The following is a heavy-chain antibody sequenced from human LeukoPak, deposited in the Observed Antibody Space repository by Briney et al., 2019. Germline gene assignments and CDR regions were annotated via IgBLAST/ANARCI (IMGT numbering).Heavy chain of an antibody. J-gene: IGHJ5*02. D-gene: IGHD3-10*01. CDR2: IKQDESEK. Sequence: PGGSLRLSCAASGFTFSWFWMNWVRQAPGKGLEWVANIKQDESEKYYVDSVKGRFTISRDNAKNSLYLQMNSLRAEDTAVYYCARDLYGSGSAWFDPWGRGTLVTVSS. V-gene: IGHV3-7*01. CDR3: ARDLYGSGSAWFDP. CDR1: GFTFSWFW.